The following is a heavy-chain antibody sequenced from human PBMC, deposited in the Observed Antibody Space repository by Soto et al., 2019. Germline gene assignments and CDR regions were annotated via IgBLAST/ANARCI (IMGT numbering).Heavy chain of an antibody. D-gene: IGHD1-1*01. CDR1: GFTFSSKL. Sequence: PGGSLRLSCVASGFTFSSKLMSWVRQAPGKGLEWVATIWPDGSDRKYVDSVKGRFTISRDNAKTSLFLQMNSLRVEDTAMYYCASLLGSATTFDYWGQGTLVTVSS. CDR3: ASLLGSATTFDY. V-gene: IGHV3-7*01. J-gene: IGHJ4*02. CDR2: IWPDGSDR.